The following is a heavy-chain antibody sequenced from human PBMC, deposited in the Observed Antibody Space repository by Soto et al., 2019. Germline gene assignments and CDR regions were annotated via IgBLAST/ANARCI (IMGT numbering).Heavy chain of an antibody. CDR3: ARVPSSSGRAHFDY. CDR2: ISYDGSNK. Sequence: GGSLRLSCAASGFTFSSYAMHWVRQAPGKGLEWVAVISYDGSNKYHADSVKGRFTISRDNSKNTLYLQMNSLRAEDTAVYYCARVPSSSGRAHFDYWGQGTLVTVSS. D-gene: IGHD2-15*01. V-gene: IGHV3-30-3*01. CDR1: GFTFSSYA. J-gene: IGHJ4*02.